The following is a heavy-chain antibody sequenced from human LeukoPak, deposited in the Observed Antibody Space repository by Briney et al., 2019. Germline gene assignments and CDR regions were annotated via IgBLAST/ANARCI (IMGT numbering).Heavy chain of an antibody. CDR3: ARDSGYNAFDI. V-gene: IGHV3-7*01. D-gene: IGHD5-12*01. CDR2: IKQDGDEK. Sequence: PGGSLRLSCAASGFTFSGYWMSWVRQAPGKGLEWVANIKQDGDEKYYVDSVKGRFTFSRDNAKNSLFLQMNSLRAEDTAVFYCARDSGYNAFDIWGQGTMVTVSS. J-gene: IGHJ3*02. CDR1: GFTFSGYW.